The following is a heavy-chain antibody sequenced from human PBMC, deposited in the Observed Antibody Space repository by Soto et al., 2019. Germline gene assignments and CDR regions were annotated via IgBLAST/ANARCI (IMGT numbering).Heavy chain of an antibody. Sequence: QLHLVQSGAVVKKPGASVTVSCSASGYPVTAYYMHWVRQAPGRGLEWMGGINPATGAAKYTQTFQGRVTKTRDTSKSTGFMELSGLTSEDTAVFYCARGGGVGVAGSAAFDMWGQGTLVTVSS. V-gene: IGHV1-2*02. CDR1: GYPVTAYY. CDR3: ARGGGVGVAGSAAFDM. D-gene: IGHD3-3*01. CDR2: INPATGAA. J-gene: IGHJ3*02.